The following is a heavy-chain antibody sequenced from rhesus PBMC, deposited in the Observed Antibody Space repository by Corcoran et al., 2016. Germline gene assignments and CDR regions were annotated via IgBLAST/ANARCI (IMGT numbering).Heavy chain of an antibody. V-gene: IGHV4S7*01. J-gene: IGHJ6*01. CDR2: IYSSSGKT. CDR1: GGSISGGYG. CDR3: ARDKGGGLDS. D-gene: IGHD3-34*01. Sequence: QVQLQESGPGLLKPSETLSLTCAVSGGSISGGYGWGWLRQPPGKGLEWIGKIYSSSGKTNYNPSHHSRATSSTTTAKNQVSPKLSSVTAAATAVYYGARDKGGGLDSWGQGVVVTVSS.